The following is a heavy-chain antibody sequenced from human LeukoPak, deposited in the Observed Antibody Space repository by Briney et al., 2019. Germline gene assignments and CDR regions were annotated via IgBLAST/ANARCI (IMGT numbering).Heavy chain of an antibody. J-gene: IGHJ5*02. CDR1: GFTLSNYD. Sequence: GGPLRLSCAASGFTLSNYDMNWVRQAPGKGLEWVSSISTSSRYIYYKDSVRGRFTISRDDAKNSLYLEMNSLRAEDTAVYYCARADCSSSTCYLRRSWFDPWGQGTLVTVSS. D-gene: IGHD2-2*01. V-gene: IGHV3-21*01. CDR3: ARADCSSSTCYLRRSWFDP. CDR2: ISTSSRYI.